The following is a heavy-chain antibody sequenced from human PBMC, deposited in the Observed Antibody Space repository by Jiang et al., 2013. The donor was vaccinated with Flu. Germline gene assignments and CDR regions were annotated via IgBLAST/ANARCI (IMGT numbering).Heavy chain of an antibody. CDR3: ARGNSGLGKNWFDP. Sequence: VTMSVDTSKNQFSLKLSSVSAADTAVYYCARGNSGLGKNWFDPWGQGTLVTVSS. J-gene: IGHJ5*02. D-gene: IGHD6-19*01. V-gene: IGHV4-59*09.